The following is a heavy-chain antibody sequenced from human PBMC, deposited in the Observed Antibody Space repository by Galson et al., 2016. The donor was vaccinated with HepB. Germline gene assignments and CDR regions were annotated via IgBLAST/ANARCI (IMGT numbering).Heavy chain of an antibody. V-gene: IGHV4-30-4*01. CDR2: IYYSGST. J-gene: IGHJ4*02. CDR1: GGSISSVDYY. D-gene: IGHD4-23*01. Sequence: TLSLTCTVSGGSISSVDYYWSWIRQSPAKGLVWIGYIYYSGSTYYNPTLKSRLSMSVDTSKNQFSLKRRSVTATDTAVYYCAREEGYGGHSVIAYWGQGTLVTVSS. CDR3: AREEGYGGHSVIAY.